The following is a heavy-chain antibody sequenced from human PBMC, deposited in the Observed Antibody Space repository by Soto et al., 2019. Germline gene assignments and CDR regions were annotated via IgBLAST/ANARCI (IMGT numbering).Heavy chain of an antibody. Sequence: PGGSLRLSCAASGFTFSSYSMNWVRQAPGKGLEWVSSISSSSSYIYYADSVKGRFTISRDNAKNSLYLQMNSLRAEDTAVYYCAREVAADSNWFDPWGQGTLVTVSS. CDR1: GFTFSSYS. CDR3: AREVAADSNWFDP. V-gene: IGHV3-21*01. J-gene: IGHJ5*02. CDR2: ISSSSSYI. D-gene: IGHD2-15*01.